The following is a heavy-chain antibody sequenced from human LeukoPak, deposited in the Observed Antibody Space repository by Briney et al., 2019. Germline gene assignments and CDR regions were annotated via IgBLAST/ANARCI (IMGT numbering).Heavy chain of an antibody. J-gene: IGHJ4*02. D-gene: IGHD6-6*01. CDR3: ARGGAARPLDD. CDR1: GYTFTSYA. CDR2: INTNTGNP. Sequence: ASVKVSCKASGYTFTSYAMNWVRQAPGQGLEWMGWINTNTGNPTYAQCFTGRFVFSLATSVSTAYLQISSLKAGDTAVYYCARGGAARPLDDWGEGSLVTVPS. V-gene: IGHV7-4-1*02.